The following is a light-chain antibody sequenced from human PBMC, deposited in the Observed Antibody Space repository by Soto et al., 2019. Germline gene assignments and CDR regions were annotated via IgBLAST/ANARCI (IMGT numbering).Light chain of an antibody. CDR2: KVS. Sequence: DVVVTQSPLSLPVTLGQPASISCRSSQSLVHSDGNTYLNWFQQRPGQSPRRLIYKVSERDSGVPDRFSGSGSGTDFTLKISRVEAEDVGVYFCMQGTHWSRSFGGGTKVETK. CDR1: QSLVHSDGNTY. CDR3: MQGTHWSRS. V-gene: IGKV2-30*02. J-gene: IGKJ4*01.